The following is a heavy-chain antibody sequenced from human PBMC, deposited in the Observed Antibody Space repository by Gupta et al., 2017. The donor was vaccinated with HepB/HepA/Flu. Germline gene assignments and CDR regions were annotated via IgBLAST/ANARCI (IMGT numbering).Heavy chain of an antibody. D-gene: IGHD6-13*01. J-gene: IGHJ5*02. Sequence: QVQLVESGGGVVQPGRSLRLSCAASGFTFSSYGMHWVRQAPGKGLGWVAVISYDGSNKYYADSVKGRFTISRDNSKNTLYLLMNSLRAEDTAVYYCAKDLEQQLVHPGWFDPWGQGTLVTVSS. CDR2: ISYDGSNK. CDR1: GFTFSSYG. V-gene: IGHV3-30*18. CDR3: AKDLEQQLVHPGWFDP.